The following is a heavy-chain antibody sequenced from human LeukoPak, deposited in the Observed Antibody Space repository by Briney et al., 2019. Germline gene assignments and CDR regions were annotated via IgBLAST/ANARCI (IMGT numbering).Heavy chain of an antibody. CDR3: ARGRDGYNER. Sequence: SETLSLTCTVSGGFISSYYWSWLRQPAGKGLEWIGRIYTSGSTNYNPSLKSRVTISVDKSKNQFSLKLSSVTAADTAVYYCARGRDGYNERWGQGTLVTVSS. D-gene: IGHD5-24*01. CDR2: IYTSGST. V-gene: IGHV4-4*07. J-gene: IGHJ4*02. CDR1: GGFISSYY.